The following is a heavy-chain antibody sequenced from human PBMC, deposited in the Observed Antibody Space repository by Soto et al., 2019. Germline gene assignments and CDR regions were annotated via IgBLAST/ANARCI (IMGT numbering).Heavy chain of an antibody. J-gene: IGHJ4*02. CDR2: IGGRGDKI. D-gene: IGHD3-22*01. Sequence: EVQMLESGGGLVQPGGSLRLSCAASGFTFNNYAMTWVRQAPGKGLEWVSTIGGRGDKIYYADSVKGRFTISRDNSKNTLHLQMNSLRAGDTAVYYCAKGLGHDSSGPLRGVDNWGQGTLVTVSS. CDR3: AKGLGHDSSGPLRGVDN. V-gene: IGHV3-23*01. CDR1: GFTFNNYA.